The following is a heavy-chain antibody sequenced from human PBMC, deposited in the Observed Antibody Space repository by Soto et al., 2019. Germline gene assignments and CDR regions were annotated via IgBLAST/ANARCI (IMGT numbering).Heavy chain of an antibody. Sequence: TSETLSLTCTVSGGSISSYYWSWIRQPAGKGLEWIGRIYTSGSTNYNPSLKSRVTMSVDTSKNQFSLKLSSVTAADTAVYYCAREFIVATTRWFDYWGQGTLVTVSS. V-gene: IGHV4-4*07. CDR2: IYTSGST. CDR3: AREFIVATTRWFDY. D-gene: IGHD5-12*01. CDR1: GGSISSYY. J-gene: IGHJ4*02.